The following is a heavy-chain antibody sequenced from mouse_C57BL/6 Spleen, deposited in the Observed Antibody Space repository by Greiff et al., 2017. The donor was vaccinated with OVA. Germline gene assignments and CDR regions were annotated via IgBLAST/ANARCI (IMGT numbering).Heavy chain of an antibody. CDR2: IYPGDGDT. Sequence: QVHVKQSGPELVKPGASVKISCKASGYAFSSSWMNWVKQRPGKGLEWIGRIYPGDGDTNYNGKFKGKATLTADKSSSTAYMQLSSLTSEDSAVYFCAREGYGSSYWYFDVWGTGTTVTVSS. J-gene: IGHJ1*03. V-gene: IGHV1-82*01. CDR1: GYAFSSSW. D-gene: IGHD1-1*01. CDR3: AREGYGSSYWYFDV.